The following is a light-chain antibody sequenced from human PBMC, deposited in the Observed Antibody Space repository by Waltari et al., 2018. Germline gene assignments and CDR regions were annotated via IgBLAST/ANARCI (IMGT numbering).Light chain of an antibody. CDR1: QSVGRS. J-gene: IGKJ1*01. CDR3: QMYVRLPVT. Sequence: SCRASQSVGRSLGWDQQKQGQAPRLLIYDASTRATGTPDRFSGGGPGTDFSLTISRLEPEDFAVYYCQMYVRLPVTFGQGTKVEI. CDR2: DAS. V-gene: IGKV3-20*01.